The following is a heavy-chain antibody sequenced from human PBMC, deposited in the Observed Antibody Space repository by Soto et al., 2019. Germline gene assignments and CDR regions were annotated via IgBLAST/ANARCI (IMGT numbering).Heavy chain of an antibody. CDR3: ARADSTYYYDSSGPSTLEY. V-gene: IGHV1-69*13. J-gene: IGHJ4*02. CDR1: GGTFSSYA. D-gene: IGHD3-22*01. Sequence: SVKVSFKASGGTFSSYAISWVRQAPGQGLEWMGGIIPIFGTANYAQKFQGRVTITADESTSTAYMELSSLRSEDTAVYYCARADSTYYYDSSGPSTLEYWGQGTLVTVSS. CDR2: IIPIFGTA.